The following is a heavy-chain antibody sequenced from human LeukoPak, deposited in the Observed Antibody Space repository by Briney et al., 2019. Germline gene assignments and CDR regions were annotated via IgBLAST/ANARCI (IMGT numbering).Heavy chain of an antibody. Sequence: PSETLSLTCAVSGYSISSGYYWGWTRQPPGKGLEWIGSIYHSGSTYYNPSLKSRVTISVDTSKNQFSLKLSSVTAADTAVYYCARSLGSGYDPPWFDPWGQGTLVTVSS. J-gene: IGHJ5*02. D-gene: IGHD5-12*01. CDR2: IYHSGST. CDR1: GYSISSGYY. V-gene: IGHV4-38-2*01. CDR3: ARSLGSGYDPPWFDP.